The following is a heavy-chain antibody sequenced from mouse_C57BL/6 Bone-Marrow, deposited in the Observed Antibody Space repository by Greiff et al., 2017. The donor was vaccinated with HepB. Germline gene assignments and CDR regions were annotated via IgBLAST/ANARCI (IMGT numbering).Heavy chain of an antibody. J-gene: IGHJ1*03. CDR3: ARRGGLRWYFDV. Sequence: QVQLQQPGAELVKPGASVKMSCKATGYTFTSYWITWVKQRPGQGLEWIGDIYPGSGSTNYNEKFKSKATLTVDTSSSTAYMQLSSLTSEDSAVYYCARRGGLRWYFDVWGTGTTVTVSS. V-gene: IGHV1-55*01. D-gene: IGHD2-4*01. CDR2: IYPGSGST. CDR1: GYTFTSYW.